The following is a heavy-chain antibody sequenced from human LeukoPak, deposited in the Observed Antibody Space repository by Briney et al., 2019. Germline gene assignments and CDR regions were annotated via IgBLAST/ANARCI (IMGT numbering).Heavy chain of an antibody. V-gene: IGHV1-69*04. CDR3: ARDRQQLAEIEYFQH. J-gene: IGHJ1*01. Sequence: ASVKVSCKASGGTFSSYAISWVRQAPGQGLEWMGRIIPILGIANYAQKFQGRVTITADKSTSTAYMELSSLRSEDTAVYYCARDRQQLAEIEYFQHWGQGTLATVSS. CDR1: GGTFSSYA. D-gene: IGHD6-13*01. CDR2: IIPILGIA.